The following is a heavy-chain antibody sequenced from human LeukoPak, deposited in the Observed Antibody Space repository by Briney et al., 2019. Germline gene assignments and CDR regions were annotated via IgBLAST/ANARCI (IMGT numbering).Heavy chain of an antibody. Sequence: GGSLRLSCAASGFTFSGYGIHWVRQAPGKGLEWVAFILYDGSNKFYADSVKGRFTISRDNSKNTLYLQMNSLRSEDTAVYYCARPYCSGGSCYSGHFESWGQGTLVTVSS. V-gene: IGHV3-30*02. CDR3: ARPYCSGGSCYSGHFES. CDR2: ILYDGSNK. D-gene: IGHD2-15*01. CDR1: GFTFSGYG. J-gene: IGHJ4*02.